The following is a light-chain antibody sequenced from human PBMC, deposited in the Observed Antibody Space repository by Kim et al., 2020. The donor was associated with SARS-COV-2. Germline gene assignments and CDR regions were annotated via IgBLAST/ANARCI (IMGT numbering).Light chain of an antibody. Sequence: SLSPAASATLSCKASQSVSSYLAWYQQKPGQAPRLLIYDASNRATGIPARFSGSGSGTDFTLTISSLEPEDFAVYYCQQRSNWLTFGGGTKVDIK. CDR3: QQRSNWLT. J-gene: IGKJ4*01. CDR2: DAS. V-gene: IGKV3-11*01. CDR1: QSVSSY.